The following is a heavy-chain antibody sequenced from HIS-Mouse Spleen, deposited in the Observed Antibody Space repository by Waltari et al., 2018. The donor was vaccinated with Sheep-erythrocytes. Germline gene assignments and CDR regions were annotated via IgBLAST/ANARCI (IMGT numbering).Heavy chain of an antibody. CDR3: ARIPLLRYFDWLLSAFDYYYYGMDV. CDR2: IDWDDDK. J-gene: IGHJ6*02. V-gene: IGHV2-70*01. D-gene: IGHD3-9*01. Sequence: QVTLRESGPALVKPTQTLTLTCTFSGFSLSTSGMCVSWIRQPPGKALEWLALIDWDDDKYYSTSLKTRLTISKDTSKNQVVLTMTNMDPVDTATYYCARIPLLRYFDWLLSAFDYYYYGMDVWGQGTTVTVSS. CDR1: GFSLSTSGMC.